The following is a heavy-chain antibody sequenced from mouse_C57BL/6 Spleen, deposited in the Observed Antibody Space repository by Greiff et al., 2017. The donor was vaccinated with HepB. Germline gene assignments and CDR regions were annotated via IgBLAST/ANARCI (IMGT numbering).Heavy chain of an antibody. CDR2: IDPEDGDT. J-gene: IGHJ1*03. CDR1: GFNIKDYY. D-gene: IGHD1-1*01. Sequence: EVQLQQSGAELVRPGASVKLSCTASGFNIKDYYMHWVKQRPEQGLEWIGRIDPEDGDTEYAPKFQGKATMTADTSSNTAYLQLSSLTSEDTAVYYCTSHTTVVAHRYFDGWGKGTTVTVSS. CDR3: TSHTTVVAHRYFDG. V-gene: IGHV14-1*01.